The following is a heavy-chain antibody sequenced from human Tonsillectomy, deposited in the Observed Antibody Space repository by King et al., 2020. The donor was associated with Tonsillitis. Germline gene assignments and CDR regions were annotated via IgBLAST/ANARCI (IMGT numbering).Heavy chain of an antibody. Sequence: QVQLVESGAEVKKPGSSVKVSCKASGGTFSNYAISWVRQAPGQGLEWMGRIIPIFGTANYAQKFQGRVTITADESTSTAYMELSSLRSEDTAVYYCARDLVSVGKGIQLYYGMDVWGQGTTVTVSS. CDR2: IIPIFGTA. V-gene: IGHV1-69*18. J-gene: IGHJ6*02. D-gene: IGHD5-18*01. CDR3: ARDLVSVGKGIQLYYGMDV. CDR1: GGTFSNYA.